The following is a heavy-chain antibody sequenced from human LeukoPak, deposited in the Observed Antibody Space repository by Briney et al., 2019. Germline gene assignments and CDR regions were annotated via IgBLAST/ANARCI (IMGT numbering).Heavy chain of an antibody. CDR2: IYYSGST. CDR3: ARVQCDILTGYLPFDI. D-gene: IGHD3-9*01. CDR1: GGSISSYY. J-gene: IGHJ3*02. Sequence: PSETLSLTCTVSGGSISSYYWSWIRQPPGKGLEWIGYIYYSGSTNYNPSLKSRVTISVDTSKNQFSLKLSSVTAADTAVYYCARVQCDILTGYLPFDIWGQGTMVTVSS. V-gene: IGHV4-59*01.